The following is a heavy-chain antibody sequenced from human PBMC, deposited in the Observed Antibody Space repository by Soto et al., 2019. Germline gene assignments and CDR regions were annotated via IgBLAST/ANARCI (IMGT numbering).Heavy chain of an antibody. Sequence: QVQLVQSGAEVKKPGASVKVSCKASGYTFTSYDINWVRQAAGQGLEWMGRINPNNGNTAYAQKFQGRVTMTRNTSISTAYVELNSLRSDTAIYYCTRTSDQDSWGQGTLVTVSA. J-gene: IGHJ4*02. V-gene: IGHV1-8*01. CDR1: GYTFTSYD. CDR2: INPNNGNT. CDR3: TRTSDQDS. D-gene: IGHD1-26*01.